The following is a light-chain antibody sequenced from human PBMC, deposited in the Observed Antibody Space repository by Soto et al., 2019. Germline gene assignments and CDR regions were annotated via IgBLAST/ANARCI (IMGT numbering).Light chain of an antibody. CDR1: QSMSSNY. CDR3: QQNGTSSLP. Sequence: EIVLTQYPGTLSLSPGEIATLSCRASQSMSSNYLAWYQQRPGQAPSIRVYGASSRATGSPDTFSGRESGTDFTMSISSLETADYAVNYCQQNGTSSLPCGGGTKVDIK. V-gene: IGKV3-20*01. J-gene: IGKJ4*01. CDR2: GAS.